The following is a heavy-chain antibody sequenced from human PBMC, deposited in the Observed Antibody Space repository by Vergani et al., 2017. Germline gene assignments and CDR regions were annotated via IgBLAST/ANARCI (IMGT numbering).Heavy chain of an antibody. Sequence: QVQLVQSGAEVKKPGSSVKVSCKASGGTFSSYAISWVRQAPGQGLEWMGIINPSGGSTSYAQKFQGRVTMTRDTSTSTVYMELSSLRSEDTAVYYCARERVTRFLEWLLYRGFDIWGQGTMVTVSS. V-gene: IGHV1-46*01. CDR2: INPSGGST. D-gene: IGHD3-3*01. J-gene: IGHJ3*02. CDR3: ARERVTRFLEWLLYRGFDI. CDR1: GGTFSSYA.